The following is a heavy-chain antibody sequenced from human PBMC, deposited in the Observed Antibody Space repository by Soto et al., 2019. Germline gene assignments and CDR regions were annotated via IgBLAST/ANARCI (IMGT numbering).Heavy chain of an antibody. CDR2: IKSKTDGGTT. V-gene: IGHV3-15*01. D-gene: IGHD6-13*01. CDR3: TTVQQQLGFAFDI. CDR1: GFTFSNAW. J-gene: IGHJ3*02. Sequence: GGSLRLSCAASGFTFSNAWMSWVRQAPGKGLEWVGRIKSKTDGGTTDYAAPVKGRFTISRDDSKNTLYLQMNSLKTEDTAVYYCTTVQQQLGFAFDIWGQGTMVTVSS.